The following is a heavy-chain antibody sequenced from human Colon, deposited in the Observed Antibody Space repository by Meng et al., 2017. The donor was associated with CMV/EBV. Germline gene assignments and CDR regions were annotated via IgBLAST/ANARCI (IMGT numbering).Heavy chain of an antibody. Sequence: GGSLKISCAASEFTFSNYWMSWVRQAPGKGLEWVANIKQDGSEKYYVDSVKGRFTITRDNAKKSLYLQMNRLRAEDTAVYYCAKSTYDDFWSGHGLDVWGQGTTVTVSS. CDR1: EFTFSNYW. CDR3: AKSTYDDFWSGHGLDV. V-gene: IGHV3-7*03. D-gene: IGHD3-3*01. J-gene: IGHJ6*02. CDR2: IKQDGSEK.